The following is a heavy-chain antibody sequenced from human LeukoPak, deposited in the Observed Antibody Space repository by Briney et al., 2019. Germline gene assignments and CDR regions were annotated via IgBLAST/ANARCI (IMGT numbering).Heavy chain of an antibody. D-gene: IGHD4-23*01. Sequence: GGSLRLSCAASGFTFSSYSMNWVRQAPGKGLEWVSSISSSGSTIYYADSVKGRFTISRDNAKNSLYLQMNSLRAEDTAVYYCAGSYGGNSGHFDYWGQGTLATVSS. J-gene: IGHJ4*02. V-gene: IGHV3-21*04. CDR1: GFTFSSYS. CDR3: AGSYGGNSGHFDY. CDR2: ISSSGSTI.